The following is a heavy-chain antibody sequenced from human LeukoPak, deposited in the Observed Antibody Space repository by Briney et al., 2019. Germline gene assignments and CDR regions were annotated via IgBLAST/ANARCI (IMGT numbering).Heavy chain of an antibody. CDR3: AKDDRGSSSYVFDY. CDR2: ISWNSDSI. J-gene: IGHJ4*02. Sequence: GGSLRLSCAASGFTFDDYAMHWVRQAPGKGLEWVSGISWNSDSIGYADSVKGRFTISRDNAKNSLYLQMNSLRAEDMALYYCAKDDRGSSSYVFDYWGQGTLVTVSS. CDR1: GFTFDDYA. D-gene: IGHD6-13*01. V-gene: IGHV3-9*03.